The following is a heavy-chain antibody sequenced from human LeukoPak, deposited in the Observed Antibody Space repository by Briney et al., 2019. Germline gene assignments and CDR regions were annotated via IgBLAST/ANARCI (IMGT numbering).Heavy chain of an antibody. J-gene: IGHJ4*02. Sequence: GGSLRLSCAASGFIFSSYWMHWVRHAPGKGLEWVSRINSDGSSTTYADSVKGRSSISRDNAKNTLYLHMSSLRAEDTGVYYCARAVRAHPPADFWGQGTLVTVS. V-gene: IGHV3-74*01. CDR1: GFIFSSYW. CDR2: INSDGSST. D-gene: IGHD3-3*01. CDR3: ARAVRAHPPADF.